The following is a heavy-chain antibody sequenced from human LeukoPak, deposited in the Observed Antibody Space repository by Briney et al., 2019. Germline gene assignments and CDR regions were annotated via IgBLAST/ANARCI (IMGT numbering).Heavy chain of an antibody. CDR1: GFTFDDYG. CDR3: ARDLIAAAGADY. V-gene: IGHV3-20*04. J-gene: IGHJ4*02. Sequence: GGSLRLSCAASGFTFDDYGMSWVRQAPGKGLEWVSGINWNGGSTGYADSVKGRFTISRDNAKNSLYLQMNSLRAEDTAVYYCARDLIAAAGADYWGQGTLVTVSS. D-gene: IGHD6-13*01. CDR2: INWNGGST.